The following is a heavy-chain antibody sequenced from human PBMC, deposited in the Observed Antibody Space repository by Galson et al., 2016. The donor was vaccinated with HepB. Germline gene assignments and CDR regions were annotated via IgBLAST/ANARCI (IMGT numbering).Heavy chain of an antibody. CDR2: ISAYNGNSNT. CDR3: ARDFCSGGSCSPPLGY. CDR1: GYTFGNYG. J-gene: IGHJ4*02. V-gene: IGHV1-18*01. D-gene: IGHD2-15*01. Sequence: SVKVSCKASGYTFGNYGISWVRQAPGQGLEWMAWISAYNGNSNTDYAQKFQGRVSMTTDPSTSTAYMAVTSLKSDDTAVYYCARDFCSGGSCSPPLGYWGQGTLVTVSS.